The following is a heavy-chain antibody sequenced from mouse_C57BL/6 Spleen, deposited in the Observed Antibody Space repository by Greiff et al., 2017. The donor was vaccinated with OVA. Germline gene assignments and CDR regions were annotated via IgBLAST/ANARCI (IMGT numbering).Heavy chain of an antibody. Sequence: EVMLVESGGGLVQSGRSLRLSCATSGFTFSDFYMEWVRQAPGKGLEWIAASRNKANDYTTEYSASVKGRFIVSRDTSQSILYLQMNALGAEDTAIYYCARGGYDFDVWGTGTTVTVSS. V-gene: IGHV7-1*01. J-gene: IGHJ1*03. CDR3: ARGGYDFDV. CDR1: GFTFSDFY. D-gene: IGHD2-3*01. CDR2: SRNKANDYTT.